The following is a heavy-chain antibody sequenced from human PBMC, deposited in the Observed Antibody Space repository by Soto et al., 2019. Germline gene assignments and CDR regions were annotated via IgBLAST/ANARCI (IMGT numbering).Heavy chain of an antibody. D-gene: IGHD3-10*01. CDR3: ARAGNYYGSGSYVYYYGMDV. Sequence: LSLTCTVSGGSISSYYWSWIRQPPGKGLEWIGYIYYSGSTNYNPSLKSRVTISVDTSKNQFSLKLSSVTAADTAVYYCARAGNYYGSGSYVYYYGMDVWGQGTTVTVSS. CDR1: GGSISSYY. J-gene: IGHJ6*02. CDR2: IYYSGST. V-gene: IGHV4-59*01.